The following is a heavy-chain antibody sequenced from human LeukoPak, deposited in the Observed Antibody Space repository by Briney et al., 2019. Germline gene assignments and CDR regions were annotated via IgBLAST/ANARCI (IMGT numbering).Heavy chain of an antibody. CDR2: IYPGDSDT. CDR3: ARRSITMVRGVISDYFDY. V-gene: IGHV5-51*01. D-gene: IGHD3-10*01. CDR1: GYSFTSYW. J-gene: IGHJ4*02. Sequence: GESLKISCKGSGYSFTSYWIGWVRQMPGKGLEWMGIIYPGDSDTRYSPSFQGQVTISADKSISTAHLQWSSLKASDTAMYYCARRSITMVRGVISDYFDYWGQGTLVTVSS.